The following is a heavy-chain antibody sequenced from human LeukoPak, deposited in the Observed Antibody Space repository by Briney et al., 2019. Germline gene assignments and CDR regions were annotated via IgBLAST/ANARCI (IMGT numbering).Heavy chain of an antibody. V-gene: IGHV1-46*01. CDR2: INPSGGAT. D-gene: IGHD3-10*01. CDR3: AGHSDLGSGSHYPYYYLMDV. Sequence: GASVKVSCKASGYTFTSYYMHWVRQAPGQGLEWMGIINPSGGATSYAQQFQGRVAMIGATSTSTVYMQMSSLRIDDTAVYYCAGHSDLGSGSHYPYYYLMDVWGQGTTVTVSS. CDR1: GYTFTSYY. J-gene: IGHJ6*02.